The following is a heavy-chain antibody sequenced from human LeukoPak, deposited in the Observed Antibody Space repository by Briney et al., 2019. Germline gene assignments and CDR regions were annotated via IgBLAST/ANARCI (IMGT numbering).Heavy chain of an antibody. CDR1: GFTLGSHD. CDR3: VREARGYHYTYFDY. CDR2: VSSGFHA. J-gene: IGHJ4*02. V-gene: IGHV3-13*01. D-gene: IGHD5-18*01. Sequence: GGSLRLSCTASGFTLGSHDMHGVRQIPGQGREWVAAVSSGFHAFFADSVQGRFTVSREDARNSLYLQMNSLRAGDTAVYYCVREARGYHYTYFDYWGQGTLVTVSS.